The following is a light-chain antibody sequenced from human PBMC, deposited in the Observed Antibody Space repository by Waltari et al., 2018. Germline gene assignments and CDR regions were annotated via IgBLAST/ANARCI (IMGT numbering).Light chain of an antibody. V-gene: IGLV1-51*02. CDR2: ETE. J-gene: IGLJ2*01. Sequence: QSVLTQPPSVSAAPGQKVTISCSGSTSHIGNNYVSWYQQLPGAAPKVFIYETEKRPSGIPDRCSGSKSGTSASLGITGLQTGDEAAYYCGTWDNNLSALVFGGGTKLTVL. CDR1: TSHIGNNY. CDR3: GTWDNNLSALV.